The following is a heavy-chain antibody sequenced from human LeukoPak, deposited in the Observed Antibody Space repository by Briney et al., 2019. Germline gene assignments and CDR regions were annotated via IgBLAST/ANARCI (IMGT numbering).Heavy chain of an antibody. CDR3: AKDLGYCSGGSCHAGYDAFDI. J-gene: IGHJ3*02. Sequence: GGSLRLSCAASGFTFSSCAMSWVRQAPGKGLEWVSAISGSGGSTYYADSVKGRFTISRDNSKNTLYLQMNSLRAEDTAVYYCAKDLGYCSGGSCHAGYDAFDIWGQGTMVTVSS. V-gene: IGHV3-23*01. CDR2: ISGSGGST. CDR1: GFTFSSCA. D-gene: IGHD2-15*01.